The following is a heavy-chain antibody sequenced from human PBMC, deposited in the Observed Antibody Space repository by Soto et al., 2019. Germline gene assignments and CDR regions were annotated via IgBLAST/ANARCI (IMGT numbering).Heavy chain of an antibody. CDR1: GFTFSSYG. V-gene: IGHV3-30*18. Sequence: QVQLVESGGGVVQPGRSLRLSCAASGFTFSSYGMHWVRQAPGKGLEWVAVISYDGSNKYYADSVKGRFTISRDNSKNTLYVKMNSLRAEDTAVYYGAKEGGYYGAGSYLVGENYDGMDVWGQGTTVTVSS. D-gene: IGHD3-10*01. J-gene: IGHJ6*02. CDR3: AKEGGYYGAGSYLVGENYDGMDV. CDR2: ISYDGSNK.